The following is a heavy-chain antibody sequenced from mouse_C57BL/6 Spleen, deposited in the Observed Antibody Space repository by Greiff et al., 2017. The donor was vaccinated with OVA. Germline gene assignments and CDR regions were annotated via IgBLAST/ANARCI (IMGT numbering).Heavy chain of an antibody. V-gene: IGHV14-4*01. Sequence: EVQLQQSGAELVRPGASVKLSCTASGFNIKDDYMHWVKQRPEQGLEWIGWIDPENGDTEYASKFQGKATITADTSSTTAYLQLSSLTSEDTAVYYCTLASSALLDYWGQGTTLTVSS. D-gene: IGHD3-2*02. J-gene: IGHJ2*01. CDR1: GFNIKDDY. CDR3: TLASSALLDY. CDR2: IDPENGDT.